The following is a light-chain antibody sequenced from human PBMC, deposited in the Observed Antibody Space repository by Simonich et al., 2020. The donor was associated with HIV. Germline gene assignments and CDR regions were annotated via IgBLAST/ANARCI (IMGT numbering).Light chain of an antibody. J-gene: IGLJ2*01. V-gene: IGLV7-46*01. Sequence: QAVVTQEPSLTVSPGGTVTFTCGSSTGAVTSGHYPYWFKQKPGQAPRTLIYDTRNKHSWTPARFSGALLGGKAAMTLSGAQHEDEDEYYCLLSYSGARVFGGGTKLTVL. CDR1: TGAVTSGHY. CDR2: DTR. CDR3: LLSYSGARV.